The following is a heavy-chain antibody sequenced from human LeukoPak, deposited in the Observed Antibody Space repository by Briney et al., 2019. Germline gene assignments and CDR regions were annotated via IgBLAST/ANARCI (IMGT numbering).Heavy chain of an antibody. CDR3: ARRLRQNLFDP. CDR1: GVSISSDY. Sequence: PSETLSLTCTVSGVSISSDYWSWIRLPPGKGLEWIGYIYYSGSSNYNPSLKSRVTMSVDTSKNQSSLKLTSVTAADTAVYYCARRLRQNLFDPWGQGTLVTVSS. D-gene: IGHD4-17*01. J-gene: IGHJ5*02. V-gene: IGHV4-59*08. CDR2: IYYSGSS.